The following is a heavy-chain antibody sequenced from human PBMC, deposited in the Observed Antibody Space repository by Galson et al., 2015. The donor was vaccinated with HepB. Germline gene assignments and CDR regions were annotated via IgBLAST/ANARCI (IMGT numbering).Heavy chain of an antibody. V-gene: IGHV3-20*04. CDR2: INWNGGDT. Sequence: SLRLSCAATGFIFDDYDMSWVRQVPGKGLEWVSGINWNGGDTAYADSVKGRFTISRDNAENSLYLQMNRLRAEDTALYYCARDETTMARGVIHKWYPGYWGQGILVTVSS. D-gene: IGHD3-10*01. CDR1: GFIFDDYD. J-gene: IGHJ4*02. CDR3: ARDETTMARGVIHKWYPGY.